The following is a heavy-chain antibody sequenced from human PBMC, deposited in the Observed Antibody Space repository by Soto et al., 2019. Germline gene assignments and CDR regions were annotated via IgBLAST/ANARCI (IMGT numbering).Heavy chain of an antibody. J-gene: IGHJ6*03. Sequence: SQTLSLTCDISGDSVSSNSAAWNWIRQTPSRGLEWLGRTYYRSKWYINYAVSVKSRITVNPDTSKNQFSLQLNSVTPEDAAVYYCARGSWDDVTGHYYMDVWGKGTTVTVSS. CDR1: GDSVSSNSAA. V-gene: IGHV6-1*01. CDR2: TYYRSKWYI. CDR3: ARGSWDDVTGHYYMDV. D-gene: IGHD1-1*01.